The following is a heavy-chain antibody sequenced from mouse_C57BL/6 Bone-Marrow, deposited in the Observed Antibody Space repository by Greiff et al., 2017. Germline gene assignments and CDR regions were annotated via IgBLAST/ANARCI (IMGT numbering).Heavy chain of an antibody. CDR1: GYTFTSYW. D-gene: IGHD3-1*01. J-gene: IGHJ2*01. CDR3: ARRGYYFDY. Sequence: LQPGAELVMPGASVKLSCKASGYTFTSYWMHWVKQRPGQGLEWIGEIDPSDSYTNYNQKFKGKSTLTVDKSSSTAYMQLSSLTSEDSAVYYCARRGYYFDYWGQGTTLTVSS. V-gene: IGHV1-69*01. CDR2: IDPSDSYT.